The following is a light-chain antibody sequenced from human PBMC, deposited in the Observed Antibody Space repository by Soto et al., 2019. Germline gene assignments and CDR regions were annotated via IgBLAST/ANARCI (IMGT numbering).Light chain of an antibody. J-gene: IGKJ2*01. CDR2: DAS. V-gene: IGKV3-11*01. CDR1: QSVSTY. CDR3: QRRSNWPGT. Sequence: EIVLTQSPATLSLSPRERATLSCRASQSVSTYLAWYQQKPGQAPRLLIYDASNRATGSPARLSGSGSGKDVTHTISSLEAEVFDVDYCQRRSNWPGTFGQGTKLEI.